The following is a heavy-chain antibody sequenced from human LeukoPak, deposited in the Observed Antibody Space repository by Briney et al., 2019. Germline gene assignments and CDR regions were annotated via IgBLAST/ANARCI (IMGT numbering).Heavy chain of an antibody. J-gene: IGHJ4*02. V-gene: IGHV4-4*07. CDR3: ARGGRSSSSLNFDF. CDR2: IYISGSGST. D-gene: IGHD6-6*01. Sequence: PSETLSLTCTVSGGSISSYYWSWIRQPAGKGLEWIGRIYISGSGSTNYNPSLKSQVSISVDTSKNQFSLNLSSVTAADTAVYYCARGGRSSSSLNFDFWGQGTLVTVSS. CDR1: GGSISSYY.